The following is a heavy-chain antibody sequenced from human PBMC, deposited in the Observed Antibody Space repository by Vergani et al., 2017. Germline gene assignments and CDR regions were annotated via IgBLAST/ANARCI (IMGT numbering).Heavy chain of an antibody. CDR2: IYVSGIT. Sequence: QVRLQESGPGLVKPSQTLSLTCTVSGASINNDFYYWHWIRQPAGKGLEWIGRIYVSGITDYNSSLQSRVSMSADKSISTAFLQWDSLKASDTALYYCARHTTYTDSWGQGTLVTVSS. J-gene: IGHJ4*02. V-gene: IGHV4-61*02. CDR1: GASINNDFYY. CDR3: ARHTTYTDS. D-gene: IGHD1-1*01.